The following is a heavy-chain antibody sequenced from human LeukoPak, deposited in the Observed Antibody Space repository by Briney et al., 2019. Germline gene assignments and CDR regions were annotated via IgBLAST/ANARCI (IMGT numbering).Heavy chain of an antibody. CDR3: ATKQWLAPPPGS. V-gene: IGHV3-74*01. CDR1: GFTFSKYW. CDR2: INTDGTVT. J-gene: IGHJ5*02. D-gene: IGHD6-19*01. Sequence: GGSLRFSCAASGFTFSKYWMLWVRQAPGKGLESVSRINTDGTVTTYADSVKGRFTVSRDNADNTMFLQMNSARDEDTAVYYCATKQWLAPPPGSWGQGTPVTVSS.